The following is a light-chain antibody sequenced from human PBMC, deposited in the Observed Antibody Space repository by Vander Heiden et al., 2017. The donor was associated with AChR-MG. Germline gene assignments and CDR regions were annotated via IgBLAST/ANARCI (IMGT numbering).Light chain of an antibody. CDR1: SSNIGAGYD. CDR2: GNS. J-gene: IGLJ2*01. Sequence: QPVLTQPPSASTAPAPPGTISCTGSSSNIGAGYDVRWYQQLPGTAPKLLIYGNSNRPSGVPDRFSGSKSGTSASLAITGLQAEDEADYYCQSYDSSLSGSVFGGGTKLTVL. V-gene: IGLV1-40*01. CDR3: QSYDSSLSGSV.